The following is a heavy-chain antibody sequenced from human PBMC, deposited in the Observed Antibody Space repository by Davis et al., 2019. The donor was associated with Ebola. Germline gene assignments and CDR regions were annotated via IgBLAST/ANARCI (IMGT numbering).Heavy chain of an antibody. CDR3: ARDAEAMVTRWFDP. D-gene: IGHD5-18*01. CDR1: GFTFSSYW. CDR2: INSDGSST. V-gene: IGHV3-74*01. J-gene: IGHJ5*02. Sequence: GESLKISCAASGFTFSSYWMHWVRQAPGKGLVWVSRINSDGSSTSYADSVKGRFTISRDNAKNTLYLQMNSLRAEDTAVYYYARDAEAMVTRWFDPWGQGTLVTVSS.